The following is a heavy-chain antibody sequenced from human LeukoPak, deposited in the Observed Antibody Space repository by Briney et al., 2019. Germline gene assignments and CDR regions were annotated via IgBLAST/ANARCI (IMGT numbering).Heavy chain of an antibody. CDR2: IYPGDSDT. D-gene: IGHD3-16*02. CDR3: ARQPYVWGSYRYFDY. Sequence: GESLKISCKGSGYSFTSCWIGWVRQMPGKGLEWMGIIYPGDSDTRYSPSFQGQVTISADKSISTAYLQWSSLKASDTAMYYCARQPYVWGSYRYFDYWGQGTLVTVSS. J-gene: IGHJ4*02. V-gene: IGHV5-51*01. CDR1: GYSFTSCW.